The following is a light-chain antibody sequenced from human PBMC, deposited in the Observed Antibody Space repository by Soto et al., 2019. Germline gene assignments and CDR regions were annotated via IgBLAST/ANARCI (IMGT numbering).Light chain of an antibody. CDR1: QGISSY. Sequence: AIRMTQSPSSFSASTGDRVTITCRASQGISSYLAWYQQKPGKARKLLIYAASTLQSGVPSRFSGSGSGTDFTLTISCLQSEDFATYYGQQYYSYPPTFGGGTKVEIK. V-gene: IGKV1-8*01. CDR2: AAS. J-gene: IGKJ4*01. CDR3: QQYYSYPPT.